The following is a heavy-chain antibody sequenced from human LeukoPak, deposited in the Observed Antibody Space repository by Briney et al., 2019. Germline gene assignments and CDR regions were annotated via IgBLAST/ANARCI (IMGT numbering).Heavy chain of an antibody. CDR3: ARSPGGYYDILTGYYMVPYFDY. Sequence: GASVKVSCKASGYTFTSYGISWVRQAPGQGLEWMGWISAYNGNTNYAQKLQGRVTMTTDTSTSTAYMELRSLRSDDTAVYYCARSPGGYYDILTGYYMVPYFDYWGQGTLVTVS. CDR1: GYTFTSYG. D-gene: IGHD3-9*01. V-gene: IGHV1-18*01. J-gene: IGHJ4*02. CDR2: ISAYNGNT.